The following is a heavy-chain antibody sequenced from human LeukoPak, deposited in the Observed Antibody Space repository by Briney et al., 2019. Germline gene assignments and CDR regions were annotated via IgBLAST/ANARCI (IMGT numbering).Heavy chain of an antibody. CDR1: GGSFSGYY. V-gene: IGHV4-34*01. D-gene: IGHD6-19*01. J-gene: IGHJ4*02. CDR2: INHSGST. Sequence: ASETLSLTCAVYGGSFSGYYWSWIRQPPARGLEWIGEINHSGSTNYNPSLKSRVTMSVDTSKNQFSLKLSSVTAADTAVYYCARATYSSGSDSLWGQGTLVTVSS. CDR3: ARATYSSGSDSL.